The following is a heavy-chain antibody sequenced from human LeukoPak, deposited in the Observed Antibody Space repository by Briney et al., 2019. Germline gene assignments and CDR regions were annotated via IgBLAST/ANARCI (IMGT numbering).Heavy chain of an antibody. CDR3: ATPSRITGTTAPQDYYFDY. CDR1: GGTFSSYA. J-gene: IGHJ4*02. CDR2: IIPIFGTA. D-gene: IGHD1-20*01. V-gene: IGHV1-69*13. Sequence: SVKVSRKASGGTFSSYAISWVRQAPGQGLEWMGGIIPIFGTANYAQKFQGRVTITADESTSTAYMELSSLRSEDTAVYYCATPSRITGTTAPQDYYFDYWGQGTLVTVSS.